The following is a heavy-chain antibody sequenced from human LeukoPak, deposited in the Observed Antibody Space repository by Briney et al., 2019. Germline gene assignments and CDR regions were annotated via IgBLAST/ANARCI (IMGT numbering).Heavy chain of an antibody. CDR3: ARGLGYYDSSVGY. D-gene: IGHD3-22*01. V-gene: IGHV4-59*01. Sequence: GSLRLSCVASGFIFSSYSMNWVRQAPGKGLEWIGYIYYSGSTNYNPSLKSRVTISVDTSKNQFSLKLSSVTAADTAVYYCARGLGYYDSSVGYWGQGTLVTVSS. CDR2: IYYSGST. J-gene: IGHJ4*02. CDR1: GFIFSSYS.